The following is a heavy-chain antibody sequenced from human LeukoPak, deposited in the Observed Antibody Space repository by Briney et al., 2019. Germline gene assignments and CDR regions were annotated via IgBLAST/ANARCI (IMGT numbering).Heavy chain of an antibody. CDR1: GFTFSSYS. D-gene: IGHD3-9*01. V-gene: IGHV3-21*01. J-gene: IGHJ6*02. CDR3: ARQGTYDILTGYRNGMDV. Sequence: PGGSLRLSCAASGFTFSSYSMTWVRQAPGKGLEWVSSISSSSSYIYYADSVKGRFTISRDNAKNSLYLRMNSLRAEDTAVYYCARQGTYDILTGYRNGMDVWGQGTTVTVSS. CDR2: ISSSSSYI.